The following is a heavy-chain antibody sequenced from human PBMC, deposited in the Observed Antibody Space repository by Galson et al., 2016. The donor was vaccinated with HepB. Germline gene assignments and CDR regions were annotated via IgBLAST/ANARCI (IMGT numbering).Heavy chain of an antibody. Sequence: LRLSCAASGFTFTTHTMNWVRQAPGKGLESISYISTNGATIHYADSVKGRFTISRDNAKNSLFLQMNTLRVEDTAVYYCTREFDLWGRGTQVTVSS. CDR1: GFTFTTHT. CDR3: TREFDL. CDR2: ISTNGATI. J-gene: IGHJ2*01. V-gene: IGHV3-48*04.